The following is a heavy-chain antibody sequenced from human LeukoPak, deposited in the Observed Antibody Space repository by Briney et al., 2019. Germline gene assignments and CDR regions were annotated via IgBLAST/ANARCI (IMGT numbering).Heavy chain of an antibody. J-gene: IGHJ6*02. CDR2: INPNSGGT. V-gene: IGHV1-2*02. Sequence: GASVKVSCKASGYTFTDYYMHWVRQAPGQGLGWMGWINPNSGGTNYAQKFQGRVTVTSDTSDSTAYMELSRLTSDDTAVYYCARGHYYSTLHVWGQGTTVTVSS. CDR3: ARGHYYSTLHV. CDR1: GYTFTDYY.